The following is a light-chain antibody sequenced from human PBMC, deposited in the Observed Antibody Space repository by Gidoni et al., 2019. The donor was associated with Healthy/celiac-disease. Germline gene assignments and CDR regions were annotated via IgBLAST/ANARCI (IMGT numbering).Light chain of an antibody. CDR2: GAS. CDR3: QQYGSSPPIT. CDR1: QSVSSSH. Sequence: ESVLTLPPGTLSLSPAERATLPCSASQSVSSSHLAWYQQKPGQASRLLIYGASSSATGIADRFSGSGSGTDFTITISRLEPEDFAVYYCQQYGSSPPITFGQGTQLEIK. J-gene: IGKJ5*01. V-gene: IGKV3-20*01.